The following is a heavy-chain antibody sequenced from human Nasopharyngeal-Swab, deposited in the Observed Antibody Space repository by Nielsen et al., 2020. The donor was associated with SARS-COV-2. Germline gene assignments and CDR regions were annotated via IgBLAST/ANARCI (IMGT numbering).Heavy chain of an antibody. CDR2: IIPIFGTA. J-gene: IGHJ4*02. V-gene: IGHV1-69*06. CDR1: GGTFSSYA. D-gene: IGHD5-24*01. Sequence: SVKVSCKASGGTFSSYAISWVRQAPGQGLEWMGGIIPIFGTANYAQKFQGRVTITADKSTSTAYMKLSSLRSEDTAVYYCISNGDGYNSFDYWGQGTLVTVSS. CDR3: ISNGDGYNSFDY.